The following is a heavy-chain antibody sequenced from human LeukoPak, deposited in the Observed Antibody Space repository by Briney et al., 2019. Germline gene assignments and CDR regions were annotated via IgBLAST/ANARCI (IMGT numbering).Heavy chain of an antibody. CDR2: INLKSGGT. CDR1: GYTFTDYY. CDR3: ARDYNGYDDYRKWDY. V-gene: IGHV1-2*02. J-gene: IGHJ4*02. D-gene: IGHD5-12*01. Sequence: ASVKVSCKVSGYTFTDYYMPWVRQAPGQGLEWMGWINLKSGGTNCAQKFQGRVTMTRDTSTSTAYMEVSRLRSDDTAVYYCARDYNGYDDYRKWDYWGQGTLVTVSS.